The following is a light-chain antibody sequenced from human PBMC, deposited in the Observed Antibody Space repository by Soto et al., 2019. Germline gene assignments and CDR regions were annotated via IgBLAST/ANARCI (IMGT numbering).Light chain of an antibody. Sequence: QSALTQPPSASGSPGQSVTISCTGTSSDVGGYNYDSWYQQHPGKAPTLMIYEVSKRPSGVPDRFSGSKSGNTASLTVSGLQAEDEADYYCSSYAGSKGVFGGGTKVTVL. CDR1: SSDVGGYNY. CDR3: SSYAGSKGV. CDR2: EVS. J-gene: IGLJ2*01. V-gene: IGLV2-8*01.